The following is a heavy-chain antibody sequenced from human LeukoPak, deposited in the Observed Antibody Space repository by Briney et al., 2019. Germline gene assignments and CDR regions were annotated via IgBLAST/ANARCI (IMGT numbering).Heavy chain of an antibody. D-gene: IGHD4-17*01. Sequence: KPSGTLSLTCSVSGGSISGYYWSWIRQPPGKGLEWIGYIYYSGSTNYNPSLKSRVTISVDTSKNQFSLKLSSVTAADTAVYYCARDSLDYGVSWFDPWGQGTLVTVSS. CDR3: ARDSLDYGVSWFDP. CDR2: IYYSGST. CDR1: GGSISGYY. J-gene: IGHJ5*02. V-gene: IGHV4-59*01.